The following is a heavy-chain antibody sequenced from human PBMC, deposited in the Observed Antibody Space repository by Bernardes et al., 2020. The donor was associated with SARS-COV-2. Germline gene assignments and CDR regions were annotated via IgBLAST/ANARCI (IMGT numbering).Heavy chain of an antibody. D-gene: IGHD3-22*01. J-gene: IGHJ4*02. V-gene: IGHV3-15*07. CDR1: GFTFSNAW. CDR3: TTGAEIYYDSSGFSYYFDF. CDR2: IKRKTDGGTT. Sequence: RRSLRPSCAASGFTFSNAWMNWVSQAPGKGLGWVGHIKRKTDGGTTDYAAPVKGRFTISGDDSKNTMYLQMNSLKTEETAVYYCTTGAEIYYDSSGFSYYFDFWGQGTLVTVSS.